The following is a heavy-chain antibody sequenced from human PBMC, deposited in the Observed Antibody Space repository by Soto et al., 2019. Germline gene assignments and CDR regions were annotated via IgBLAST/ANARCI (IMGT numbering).Heavy chain of an antibody. Sequence: PSETLSLTCAVFGGSFSGYYWSWIRQPPGKGLEWIGYIYYSGSTYYNPSLKSRVTISVDTSKNQFSLKLSSVTAADTAVYYCARDAEDPYNWFDPWGQGTLVTVSS. CDR2: IYYSGST. CDR3: ARDAEDPYNWFDP. J-gene: IGHJ5*02. CDR1: GGSFSGYY. V-gene: IGHV4-30-4*08.